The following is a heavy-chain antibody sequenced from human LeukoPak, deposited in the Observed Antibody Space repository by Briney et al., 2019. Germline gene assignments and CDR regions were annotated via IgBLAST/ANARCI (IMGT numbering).Heavy chain of an antibody. J-gene: IGHJ4*02. CDR3: ARTINLDDLYYFDY. Sequence: GASVKVSCKASGYPFTSYDINWVRQATGQGLEWMGWMNPNSGNTGYAQKFQGRVTMTRNTSISTAYMELSSLRSEDTAVYYCARTINLDDLYYFDYWGQGTLVTVSS. V-gene: IGHV1-8*01. CDR1: GYPFTSYD. CDR2: MNPNSGNT. D-gene: IGHD1-1*01.